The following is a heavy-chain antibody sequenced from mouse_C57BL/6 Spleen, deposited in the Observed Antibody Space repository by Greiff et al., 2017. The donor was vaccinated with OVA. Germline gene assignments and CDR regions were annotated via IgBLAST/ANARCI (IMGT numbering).Heavy chain of an antibody. CDR1: GYTFTSYW. J-gene: IGHJ4*01. V-gene: IGHV1-64*01. D-gene: IGHD3-2*02. Sequence: QVQLQQSGAELVKPGASVKLSCKASGYTFTSYWMHWVKQRPGQGLEWIGMIHPNSGSTNYNEKFKSKATLTVDKSSSTAYMQLSSLTSEDSAVYYCARLRTAQARGAMDYWGQGTSVTVSS. CDR3: ARLRTAQARGAMDY. CDR2: IHPNSGST.